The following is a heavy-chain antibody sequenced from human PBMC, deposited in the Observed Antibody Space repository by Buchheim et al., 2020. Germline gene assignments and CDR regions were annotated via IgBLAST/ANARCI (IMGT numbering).Heavy chain of an antibody. CDR3: ARVYCSSTSCYYSYYYGMDV. V-gene: IGHV3-7*01. J-gene: IGHJ6*02. D-gene: IGHD2-2*01. Sequence: EVQLVESGGGLVQPGGSLRLSCAASGFTFSSYWMSWVRQAPGKGLEWVANIKQDGSEKYYVDSVKGRFTISRDNAKKSLYLQMNSLRAEDTAVYYCARVYCSSTSCYYSYYYGMDVWGQGTT. CDR2: IKQDGSEK. CDR1: GFTFSSYW.